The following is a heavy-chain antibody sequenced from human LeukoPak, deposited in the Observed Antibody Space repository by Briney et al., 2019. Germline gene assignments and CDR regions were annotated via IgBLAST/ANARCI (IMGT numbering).Heavy chain of an antibody. CDR1: GGTFSSYA. V-gene: IGHV1-69*01. D-gene: IGHD5-12*01. J-gene: IGHJ4*02. CDR2: IIPIFGTA. Sequence: SVKVSCKASGGTFSSYAISWVRQAPGQGLEWMGGIIPIFGTANYAQKFQGRDTITAGESTSTAYMELSSLRSEDTAVYYCARRGYSGYEYDYWGQGTLVTVSS. CDR3: ARRGYSGYEYDY.